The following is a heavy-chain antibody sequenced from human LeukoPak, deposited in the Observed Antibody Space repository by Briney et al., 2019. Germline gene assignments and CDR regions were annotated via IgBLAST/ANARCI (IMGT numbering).Heavy chain of an antibody. CDR3: ARDVVLTSSPDAFDI. V-gene: IGHV4-31*03. J-gene: IGHJ4*02. CDR1: GVSITKDGYS. D-gene: IGHD2-21*02. Sequence: SETLSLTCTVSGVSITKDGYSWTWIRQPPGKGLEWIGDISYSGSTKYKPSLKRRLTISGDVSKNQFSLKLTSVTAADTAVYYCARDVVLTSSPDAFDIWGQGTLVTVSS. CDR2: ISYSGST.